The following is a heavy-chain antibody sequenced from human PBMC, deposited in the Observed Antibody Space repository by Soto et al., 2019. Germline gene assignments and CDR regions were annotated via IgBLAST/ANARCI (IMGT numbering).Heavy chain of an antibody. CDR3: ARPGDHYYDSSGYFGY. V-gene: IGHV1-69*13. J-gene: IGHJ4*02. Sequence: GASVKVSCKASGGTFSSYAISWVRQAPGQGLEWMGGIIPIFGTANYAQKFQGRVTITADESTSTAYMELSSLRSEDTAVYYCARPGDHYYDSSGYFGYWGQGTLVTVSS. CDR1: GGTFSSYA. D-gene: IGHD3-22*01. CDR2: IIPIFGTA.